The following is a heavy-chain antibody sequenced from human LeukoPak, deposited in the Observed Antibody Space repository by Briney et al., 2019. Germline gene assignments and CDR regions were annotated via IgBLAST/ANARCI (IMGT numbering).Heavy chain of an antibody. CDR1: GYTFTSYG. CDR2: ISAYNGNT. CDR3: ARHCSSTSCYYYYYMDV. J-gene: IGHJ6*03. Sequence: ASVKVSCKASGYTFTSYGISWVRQAPGQGLEWMGWISAYNGNTNYAQKLQGRVTMTTDTSTSTDYMELRSLRSDDTAVYYCARHCSSTSCYYYYYMDVWGKGTTVTVSS. V-gene: IGHV1-18*01. D-gene: IGHD2-2*01.